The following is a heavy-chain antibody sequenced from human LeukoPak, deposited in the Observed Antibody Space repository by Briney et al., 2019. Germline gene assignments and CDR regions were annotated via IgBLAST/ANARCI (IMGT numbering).Heavy chain of an antibody. CDR2: IYSGGST. V-gene: IGHV3-53*01. CDR1: GFTVSSNY. Sequence: GGSLRLSCAASGFTVSSNYMSWVRQAPGKGLEWVSVIYSGGSTYYADSVKGRFTISRDNSKNTLYLQMNSLRAEDTAVYYCARGSPMLRGRQFDYWGQGTLVTVSS. CDR3: ARGSPMLRGRQFDY. D-gene: IGHD3-10*01. J-gene: IGHJ4*02.